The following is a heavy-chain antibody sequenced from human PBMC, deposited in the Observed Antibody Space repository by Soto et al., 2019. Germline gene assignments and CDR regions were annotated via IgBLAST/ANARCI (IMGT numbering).Heavy chain of an antibody. CDR1: GFTFSSYA. Sequence: LRLSCSASGFTFSSYAMVWVRQGPGKGLEWVAVVSIGGSTHYADSVRGRFTISRDNSKNTLSLQMNSLTAEDTAVYFCAKRRGAGGHFDYWGQGALVTVSS. CDR2: VSIGGST. CDR3: AKRRGAGGHFDY. D-gene: IGHD2-15*01. J-gene: IGHJ4*02. V-gene: IGHV3-23*01.